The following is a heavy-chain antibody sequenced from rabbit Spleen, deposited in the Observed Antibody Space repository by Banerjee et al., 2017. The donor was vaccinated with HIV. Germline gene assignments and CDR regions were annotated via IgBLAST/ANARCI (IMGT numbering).Heavy chain of an antibody. CDR3: ARDRDGGHDGYNSWYFDL. J-gene: IGHJ4*01. D-gene: IGHD6-1*01. Sequence: QEQLEESGGDLVKPEGSLTLTCTASGFSFSSNYWMCWVRQAPGKGLEWIACIYAGDWDSTDYASWVKGRFTISKTSSTVTLQMTSLTAADTATYFCARDRDGGHDGYNSWYFDLWGPGTLVTVS. V-gene: IGHV1S45*01. CDR2: IYAGDWDST. CDR1: GFSFSSNYW.